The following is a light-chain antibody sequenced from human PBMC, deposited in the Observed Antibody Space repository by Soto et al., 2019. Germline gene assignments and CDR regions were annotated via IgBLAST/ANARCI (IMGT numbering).Light chain of an antibody. J-gene: IGKJ1*01. Sequence: EIVLTQSPATLSLSPGERATLSCRASQSISSSYLAWYQQKPGQAPRLLIYGASSRATGIPDRFSGSGSGTDFTLTISRLEPEDFAVYYCQQYDRSPRTFGQGTKVDIK. CDR2: GAS. CDR1: QSISSSY. CDR3: QQYDRSPRT. V-gene: IGKV3-20*01.